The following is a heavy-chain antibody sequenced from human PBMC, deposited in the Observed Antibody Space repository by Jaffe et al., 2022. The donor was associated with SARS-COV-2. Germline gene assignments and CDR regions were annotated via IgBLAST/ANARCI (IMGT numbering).Heavy chain of an antibody. Sequence: QVQLQESGPGLVKPSQTLSLTCTVSGGSISSGSYYWSWIRQPAGKGLEWIGRIYTSGSTNYNPSLKSRVTISVDTSKNQFSLKLSSVTAADTAVYYCARAESTSIPTTYGMDVWGQGTTVTVSS. J-gene: IGHJ6*02. D-gene: IGHD1-7*01. V-gene: IGHV4-61*02. CDR1: GGSISSGSYY. CDR2: IYTSGST. CDR3: ARAESTSIPTTYGMDV.